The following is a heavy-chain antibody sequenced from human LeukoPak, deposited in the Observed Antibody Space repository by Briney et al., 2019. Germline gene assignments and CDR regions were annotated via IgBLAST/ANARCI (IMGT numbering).Heavy chain of an antibody. CDR3: ARQGRSGTNLYRFDY. CDR2: IYYTGIT. CDR1: GGSINSYF. V-gene: IGHV4-59*08. J-gene: IGHJ4*02. Sequence: SETLSLTCTVSGGSINSYFWSWIRQPPGKGLESIRYIYYTGITDYNPSLKSRITISVDTSKNQFSLKLTSVSAADTAVYYCARQGRSGTNLYRFDYWGPRTLVTVSS. D-gene: IGHD3-10*01.